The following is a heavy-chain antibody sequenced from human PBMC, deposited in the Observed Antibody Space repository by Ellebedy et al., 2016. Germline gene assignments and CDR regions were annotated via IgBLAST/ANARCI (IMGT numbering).Heavy chain of an antibody. CDR2: IYPDDSDT. J-gene: IGHJ3*01. CDR1: GYSFTNYW. V-gene: IGHV5-51*01. CDR3: ARGLTTVSTDDAFDL. D-gene: IGHD4-11*01. Sequence: GESLKISCKGSGYSFTNYWIGWVRQMPGKGLEWMGIIYPDDSDTRYSPSLEGHVTISADKSVRTAYLQWSSLEASDTAMYYCARGLTTVSTDDAFDLWGQGTMVTVSS.